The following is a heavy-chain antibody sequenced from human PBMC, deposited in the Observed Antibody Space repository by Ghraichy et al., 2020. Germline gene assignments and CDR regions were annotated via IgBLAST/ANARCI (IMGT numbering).Heavy chain of an antibody. Sequence: GSLRLSCSVSGASISSDYWSWIRQSPGKGLEWIGYVYHSGSTNYNPSLKSRVTISADTSKNQFSLKLSSVTAADTAVYYCSREYYGGFGYWGQGTLVTVSS. D-gene: IGHD4-23*01. CDR3: SREYYGGFGY. CDR1: GASISSDY. J-gene: IGHJ4*02. CDR2: VYHSGST. V-gene: IGHV4-59*01.